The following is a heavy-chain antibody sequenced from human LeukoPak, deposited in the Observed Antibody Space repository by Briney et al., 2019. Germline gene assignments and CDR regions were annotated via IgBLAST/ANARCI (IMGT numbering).Heavy chain of an antibody. Sequence: GGSLRLSCAASGFTFSSYAMNWVRQAPGKGLEWVSYISSSGSTIYYADSVKGRFTISRDNAKNSLYLQMNSLRAEDTAVYYCAELGITMIGGVWGKGTTVTISS. V-gene: IGHV3-48*03. J-gene: IGHJ6*04. CDR3: AELGITMIGGV. CDR2: ISSSGSTI. D-gene: IGHD3-10*02. CDR1: GFTFSSYA.